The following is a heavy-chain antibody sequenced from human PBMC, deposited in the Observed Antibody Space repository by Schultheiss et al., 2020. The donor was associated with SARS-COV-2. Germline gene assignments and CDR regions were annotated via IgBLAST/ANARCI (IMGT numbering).Heavy chain of an antibody. CDR1: GGSFSGYY. V-gene: IGHV4-34*01. J-gene: IGHJ6*02. D-gene: IGHD2-15*01. CDR2: IYYSGST. CDR3: ARSGTGYCSGGSCYSYYYYGMDV. Sequence: GSLRLSCAVYGGSFSGYYWSWIRQHPGKGLEWIGYIYYSGSTYYNPSLKSRVTISVDTSKNQFSLKLSSVTAADTAVYYCARSGTGYCSGGSCYSYYYYGMDVWGQGTTVTVSS.